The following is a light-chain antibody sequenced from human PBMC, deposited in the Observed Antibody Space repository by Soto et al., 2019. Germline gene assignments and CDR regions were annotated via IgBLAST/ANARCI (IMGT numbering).Light chain of an antibody. J-gene: IGLJ1*01. Sequence: QSVLTQPASVSGSPGQSITISCTGTSSDVGSYNLVSWYQQHPGTAPKLMIYEAFKRPSGVSNRFSGSKSGDTASLTISGLQAEDEADYYCWSYAGSTTLYVFGTGTKVTVL. CDR1: SSDVGSYNL. CDR2: EAF. V-gene: IGLV2-23*01. CDR3: WSYAGSTTLYV.